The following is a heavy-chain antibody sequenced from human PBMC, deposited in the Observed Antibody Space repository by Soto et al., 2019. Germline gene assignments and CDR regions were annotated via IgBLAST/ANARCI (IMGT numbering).Heavy chain of an antibody. V-gene: IGHV4-61*05. Sequence: SETLSLTCSVSGGSIRSSHTSTYWTWIRQPPGKGLEWIAYIYHNGNTASNPSLKTRITITVDTSKNQFSLKLSSVTAADTAVYYCSRTTPGNGYGMDVWGQGTTVTVSS. J-gene: IGHJ6*02. CDR1: GGSIRSSHTSTY. CDR2: IYHNGNT. D-gene: IGHD2-15*01. CDR3: SRTTPGNGYGMDV.